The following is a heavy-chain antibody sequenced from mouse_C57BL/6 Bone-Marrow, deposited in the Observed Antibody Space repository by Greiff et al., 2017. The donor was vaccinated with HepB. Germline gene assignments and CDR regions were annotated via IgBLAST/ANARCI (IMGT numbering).Heavy chain of an antibody. V-gene: IGHV5-4*01. Sequence: EVHLVESGGGLVKPGGSLKLSCAASGFTFSSYAMSWVRQTPEKRLEWVATISDGGSYTYYPDNVKGRFTISRDNAKNNLYLQMSHLKSEDTAMYYCARGDYGSSEFDYWGQGTTLTVSS. J-gene: IGHJ2*01. D-gene: IGHD1-1*01. CDR2: ISDGGSYT. CDR1: GFTFSSYA. CDR3: ARGDYGSSEFDY.